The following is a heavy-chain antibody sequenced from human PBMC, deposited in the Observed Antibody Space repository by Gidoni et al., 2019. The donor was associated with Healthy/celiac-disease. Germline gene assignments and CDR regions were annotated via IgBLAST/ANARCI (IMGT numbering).Heavy chain of an antibody. CDR2: IIPIFGTA. D-gene: IGHD2-21*01. CDR1: GRPFSRYA. CDR3: ARRSVVVIDTYGMDV. J-gene: IGHJ6*02. Sequence: VQLVPSAAEVKKPGSSVKVSCKASGRPFSRYAISWGRQAPGQGLEWMGGIIPIFGTANYAQKFQGRVTITADESTSTAYMELSSLRSEDTAVYYCARRSVVVIDTYGMDVWGQGTTVTVS. V-gene: IGHV1-69*01.